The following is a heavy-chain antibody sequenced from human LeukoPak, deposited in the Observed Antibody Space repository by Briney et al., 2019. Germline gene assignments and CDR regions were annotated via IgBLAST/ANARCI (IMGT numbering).Heavy chain of an antibody. CDR2: IYYSGNT. J-gene: IGHJ3*02. D-gene: IGHD2/OR15-2a*01. CDR3: ARKNDFDI. Sequence: SETLSLTCTVSGGSITSDHWNWIRQPPGKGLEWIGCIYYSGNTYHNPSLKSRVTISVDMSKNQFSLRLTSVTAADTAVYYCARKNDFDIWGQGTLVTVSS. V-gene: IGHV4-59*01. CDR1: GGSITSDH.